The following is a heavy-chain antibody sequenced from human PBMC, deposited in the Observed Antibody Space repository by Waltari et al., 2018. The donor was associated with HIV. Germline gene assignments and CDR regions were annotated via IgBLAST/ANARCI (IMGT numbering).Heavy chain of an antibody. CDR2: IKEDGSEK. CDR1: GFTFSTSC. D-gene: IGHD3-22*01. CDR3: ARSPEVPEYYYDSSGYYYGASDI. J-gene: IGHJ3*02. Sequence: VQLVESGGGLVQPGGSLRLSCAVSGFTFSTSCMNWVRQAPWKGLEWVANIKEDGSEKNYVDSVKGRFTISRDNAKNSLYLQMNSLRAEDSAVYFCARSPEVPEYYYDSSGYYYGASDIWGQGTMVTVSS. V-gene: IGHV3-7*01.